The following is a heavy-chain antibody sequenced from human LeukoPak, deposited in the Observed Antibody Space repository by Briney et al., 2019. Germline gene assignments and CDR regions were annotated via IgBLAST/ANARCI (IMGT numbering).Heavy chain of an antibody. D-gene: IGHD4-17*01. CDR1: GFTFSSYA. J-gene: IGHJ4*02. CDR2: ISGSGGST. CDR3: AKGNDYGDPVYPADY. Sequence: GGSLRLSCAASGFTFSSYAMSWVRQAPGKGLEWVSAISGSGGSTYYADSVKGRFTISRDNSMNTLYLQMNSLRAEDTAVYYCAKGNDYGDPVYPADYWGQGTLVTVSS. V-gene: IGHV3-23*01.